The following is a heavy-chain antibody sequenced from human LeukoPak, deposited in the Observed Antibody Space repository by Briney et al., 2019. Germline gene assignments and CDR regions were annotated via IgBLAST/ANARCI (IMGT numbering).Heavy chain of an antibody. Sequence: GGSLRRSCAASGFTFSSYAMSWVRQAPGKGLEWVSAIRVSGGSTYYADSVKGRFTISRDNSKNTLYLQMNSLRAEDTAVYYCAKSGGAYGDYEYDYWGQGTLVTVSS. J-gene: IGHJ4*02. CDR1: GFTFSSYA. V-gene: IGHV3-23*01. CDR3: AKSGGAYGDYEYDY. D-gene: IGHD4-17*01. CDR2: IRVSGGST.